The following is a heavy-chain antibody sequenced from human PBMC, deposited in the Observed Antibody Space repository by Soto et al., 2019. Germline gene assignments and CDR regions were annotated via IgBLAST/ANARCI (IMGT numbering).Heavy chain of an antibody. CDR3: ARESEDLTSNFDY. Sequence: GSLRLSCAASGFTFTRYSMNWVRQAPGKGLEWVSSISSTTNYIYYGDSMKGRFTISRDNAKNSLYLEMNSLRAEDTAVYYCARESEDLTSNFDYWGQGALVTVSS. CDR1: GFTFTRYS. CDR2: ISSTTNYI. V-gene: IGHV3-21*06. J-gene: IGHJ4*02.